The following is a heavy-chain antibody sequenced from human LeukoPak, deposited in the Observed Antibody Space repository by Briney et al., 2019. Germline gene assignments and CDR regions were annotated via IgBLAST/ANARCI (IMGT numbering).Heavy chain of an antibody. J-gene: IGHJ4*02. CDR2: IIPIFGTA. D-gene: IGHD3-22*01. CDR3: ATFGYDSSGYVFDY. CDR1: GGTFSSYA. V-gene: IGHV1-69*13. Sequence: GASVKVSCKASGGTFSSYAVSWVRQAPGQGLEWMGGIIPIFGTANYAQKFQGRVTITADESTSTAYMELSSLRSEDTAVYYCATFGYDSSGYVFDYWGQGTLVTVSS.